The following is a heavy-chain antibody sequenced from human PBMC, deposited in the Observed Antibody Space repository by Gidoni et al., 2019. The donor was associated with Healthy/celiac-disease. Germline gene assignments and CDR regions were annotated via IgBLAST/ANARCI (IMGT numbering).Heavy chain of an antibody. CDR1: GGSFSGYY. CDR2: INHSGST. D-gene: IGHD2-15*01. Sequence: QVQLQQWGAGLLKPSETLSLTCAVYGGSFSGYYWSWIRQPPGKGLEWIGEINHSGSTNYNPSLKSRVTISVDTSKNQFSLKLSSVTAADTAVYYCAVTGILDMTTDAFDIWGQGTMVTVSS. J-gene: IGHJ3*02. V-gene: IGHV4-34*01. CDR3: AVTGILDMTTDAFDI.